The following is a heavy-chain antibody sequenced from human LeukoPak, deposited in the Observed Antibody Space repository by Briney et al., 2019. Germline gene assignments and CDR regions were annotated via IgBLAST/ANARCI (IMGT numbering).Heavy chain of an antibody. CDR2: IIPIFGTA. CDR1: RGTFSSYA. D-gene: IGHD2-15*01. V-gene: IGHV1-69*13. CDR3: ARELRSGGEDWFDP. Sequence: GASVKVSCKASRGTFSSYAISWVRQAPGQGLEWMGGIIPIFGTANYAQKFQGRVTITADESTSTAYMELSSLRSEDTAVYYCARELRSGGEDWFDPWGQGTLVTVSS. J-gene: IGHJ5*02.